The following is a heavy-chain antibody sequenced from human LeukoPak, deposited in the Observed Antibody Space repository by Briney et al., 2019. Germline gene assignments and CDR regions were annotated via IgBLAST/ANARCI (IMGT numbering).Heavy chain of an antibody. CDR1: GLTFSSYW. Sequence: GGSLRLSCAASGLTFSSYWMQWVRQALGKGRVLLSRMNSDGSTTNYADSVKCRFTISRDNARNTLYLQMNSLRFEDTAMYFCARDYDYFWGGYRYPFEYWGQGTLVTASS. J-gene: IGHJ4*02. V-gene: IGHV3-74*01. CDR3: ARDYDYFWGGYRYPFEY. D-gene: IGHD3-16*02. CDR2: MNSDGSTT.